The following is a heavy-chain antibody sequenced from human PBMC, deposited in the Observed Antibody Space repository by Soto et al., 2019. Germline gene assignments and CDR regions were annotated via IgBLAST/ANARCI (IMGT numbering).Heavy chain of an antibody. V-gene: IGHV1-24*01. J-gene: IGHJ4*02. CDR3: ATDDPYGSAQAYDY. CDR1: GYTLTELS. D-gene: IGHD3-10*01. Sequence: GASVKVSCKVSGYTLTELSMHWVRQAPGKGLEWMGGFDPEDGETIYAQKFQGRVTMTEDTSTDTAYMELSSLRSEDTAVYYCATDDPYGSAQAYDYWGQGTLVTVSS. CDR2: FDPEDGET.